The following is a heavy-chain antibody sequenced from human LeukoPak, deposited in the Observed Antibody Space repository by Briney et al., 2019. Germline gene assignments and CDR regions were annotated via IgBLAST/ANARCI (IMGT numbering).Heavy chain of an antibody. Sequence: GGSLRLSCTVSGFSFSGYAMSWVRQAPGKGPEWVSSIGARGDVTYSADSVKGRFTISRDNSKRTLFLQMNSLRAEDTAVYYCAKVHYTASFPGSFPGRNYFDSWGQGSLVTVSS. CDR1: GFSFSGYA. J-gene: IGHJ4*02. D-gene: IGHD1-26*01. CDR2: IGARGDVT. V-gene: IGHV3-23*01. CDR3: AKVHYTASFPGSFPGRNYFDS.